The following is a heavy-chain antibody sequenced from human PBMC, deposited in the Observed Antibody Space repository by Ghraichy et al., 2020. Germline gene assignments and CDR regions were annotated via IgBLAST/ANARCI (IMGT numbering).Heavy chain of an antibody. CDR3: ARALWRHHDAFDI. CDR2: IYYSGST. J-gene: IGHJ3*02. V-gene: IGHV4-31*03. Sequence: SETLSLTCTVSGGSISSGGYYWSWIRQHPGKGLEWIGYIYYSGSTYYNPSLKSRVTISVDTSKNQFSLKLSSVTAADTAVYYCARALWRHHDAFDIWGQGTMVTVSS. D-gene: IGHD2-21*01. CDR1: GGSISSGGYY.